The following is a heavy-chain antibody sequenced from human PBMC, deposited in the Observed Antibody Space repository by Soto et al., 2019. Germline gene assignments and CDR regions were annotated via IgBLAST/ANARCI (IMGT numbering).Heavy chain of an antibody. CDR3: AAATRGGMDV. V-gene: IGHV1-69*13. J-gene: IGHJ6*02. Sequence: ASVKVSCKASGGTFSSYAISWVRQAPGQGLEWMGGIIPIFGTANYAQKFQGRVTITADESTSTAYMELSSLRSEDTAVYYCAAATRGGMDVWGQGTTVTVSS. D-gene: IGHD6-25*01. CDR2: IIPIFGTA. CDR1: GGTFSSYA.